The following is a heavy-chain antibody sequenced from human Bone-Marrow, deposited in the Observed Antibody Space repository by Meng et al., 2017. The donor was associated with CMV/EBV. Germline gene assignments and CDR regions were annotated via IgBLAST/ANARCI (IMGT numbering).Heavy chain of an antibody. CDR3: AGGKQQLATYYYYYGMDV. V-gene: IGHV1-24*01. Sequence: ASVKVSCKVSGYTLTELSMHWVRQAPGKGLEWMGGFDPEDGETIYAQKFQGRVTPTEDTSTDTAYMELSSLRSEDTAVYYCAGGKQQLATYYYYYGMDVWGQGTTVTVSS. CDR2: FDPEDGET. D-gene: IGHD6-13*01. CDR1: GYTLTELS. J-gene: IGHJ6*02.